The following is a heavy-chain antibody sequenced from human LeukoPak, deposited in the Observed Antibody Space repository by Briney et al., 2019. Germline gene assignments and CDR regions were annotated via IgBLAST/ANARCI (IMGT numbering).Heavy chain of an antibody. CDR3: AKDSAKKYDDY. CDR2: ISGRSNYI. Sequence: GGSLRLSCAASGFTFSSYSMNWVRQAPGKGLEWVSFISGRSNYIYYADSVRGRFTISRDNAKNSLYLQMNSLRAEDTAVYYCAKDSAKKYDDYWGQGTLVTVSS. D-gene: IGHD2/OR15-2a*01. V-gene: IGHV3-21*04. CDR1: GFTFSSYS. J-gene: IGHJ4*02.